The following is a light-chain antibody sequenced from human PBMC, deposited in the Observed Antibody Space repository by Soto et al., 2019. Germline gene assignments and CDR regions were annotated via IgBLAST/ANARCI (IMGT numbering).Light chain of an antibody. V-gene: IGKV1-27*01. CDR2: AAS. CDR1: QGISNF. Sequence: DIKMTQSPSSLSASVGDRVTITCRASQGISNFLAWYQQKPGKVPKLLISAASTLQSGVPSRFSGSGSGTDFTLPITSLQPEDVATYYCQKYSSVITFGQGTRLEIK. J-gene: IGKJ5*01. CDR3: QKYSSVIT.